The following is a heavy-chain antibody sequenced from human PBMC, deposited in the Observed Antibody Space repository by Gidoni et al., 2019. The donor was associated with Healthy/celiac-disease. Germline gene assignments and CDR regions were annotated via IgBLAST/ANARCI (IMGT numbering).Heavy chain of an antibody. CDR1: GGSVSSGSYY. CDR3: ARVAPLDGGNSEGDYYYYYGMDV. CDR2: IYYSGST. D-gene: IGHD2-21*02. J-gene: IGHJ6*02. Sequence: QVQLPESGPGLVKPSETLSLTCTVSGGSVSSGSYYWSWIRQPPGKGLEWIGYIYYSGSTNYHPSRQSRVTISVDTAKNQVALKLSAVTAADTAVYYCARVAPLDGGNSEGDYYYYYGMDVWGQGTTFTVSS. V-gene: IGHV4-61*01.